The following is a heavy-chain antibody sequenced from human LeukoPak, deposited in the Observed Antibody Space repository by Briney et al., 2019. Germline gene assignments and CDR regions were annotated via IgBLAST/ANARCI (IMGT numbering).Heavy chain of an antibody. J-gene: IGHJ4*02. D-gene: IGHD3-9*01. CDR1: GFTFSDYW. CDR3: ARGLYETGSLYFDY. CDR2: INSDGSST. V-gene: IGHV3-74*01. Sequence: GRSLRLSCAASGFTFSDYWMHWVRQAPGKGLVWVSRINSDGSSTSYADSVKGRFTMSRDNTKNTLYLQMNSLRAEDTAVFYCARGLYETGSLYFDYWGQGTLVTVSS.